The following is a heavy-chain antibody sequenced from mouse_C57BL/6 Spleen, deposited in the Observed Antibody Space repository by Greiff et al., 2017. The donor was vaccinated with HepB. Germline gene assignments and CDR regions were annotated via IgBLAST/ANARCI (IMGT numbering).Heavy chain of an antibody. J-gene: IGHJ4*01. V-gene: IGHV5-15*01. CDR2: ISNLAYSI. CDR3: ARLGITTVVATGAMDY. CDR1: GFTFSDYG. D-gene: IGHD1-1*01. Sequence: EVMLVESGGGLVQPGGSLKLSCAASGFTFSDYGMAWVRQAPRKGPEWVAFISNLAYSIYYADTVTGRFTISRENAKNTLYLEMSSLRSEDTAMYYCARLGITTVVATGAMDYWGQGTSVTVSS.